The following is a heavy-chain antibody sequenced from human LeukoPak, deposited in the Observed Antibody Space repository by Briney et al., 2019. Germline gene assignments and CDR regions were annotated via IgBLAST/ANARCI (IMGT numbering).Heavy chain of an antibody. CDR3: AKEGRNWGELTGAFDI. D-gene: IGHD1-26*01. J-gene: IGHJ3*02. V-gene: IGHV4-39*02. Sequence: PSETLSLTCTVSGGSISSSSYYWGWIRQPPGKGLEWIGSIYYSGSTYYNPSLKSRVTISVDTSKNQFSLKLSSVTAADTAVYYCAKEGRNWGELTGAFDIWGQGTMVTVSS. CDR1: GGSISSSSYY. CDR2: IYYSGST.